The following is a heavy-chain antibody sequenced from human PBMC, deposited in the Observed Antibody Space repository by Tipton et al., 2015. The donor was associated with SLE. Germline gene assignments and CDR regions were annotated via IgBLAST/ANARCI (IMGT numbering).Heavy chain of an antibody. CDR1: GFTFSSYG. Sequence: SLRLSCAASGFTFSSYGMHWVRQAPGKGLEWVAFIRYDGSNKYYADSVKGRFTISRDNAKNSLYLQMNSLRAEDTAVYYCARVSMQGSDYWGQGTLVTVSS. CDR2: IRYDGSNK. CDR3: ARVSMQGSDY. D-gene: IGHD6-6*01. J-gene: IGHJ4*02. V-gene: IGHV3-30*02.